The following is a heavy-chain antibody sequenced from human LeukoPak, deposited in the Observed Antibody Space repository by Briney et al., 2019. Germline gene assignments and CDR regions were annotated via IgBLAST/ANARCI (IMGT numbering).Heavy chain of an antibody. CDR1: GFTFADYA. D-gene: IGHD6-13*01. CDR3: AKEGGGSSWDWKFDY. Sequence: GGSLRLSCAASGFTFADYAMHWVRQAPGKGLEWVSGISWNSGSIDYADSVKGRFTISRDNAKNSLYLQMNSLRGEDTAFYYCAKEGGGSSWDWKFDYWGQGTLVTVSS. V-gene: IGHV3-9*01. CDR2: ISWNSGSI. J-gene: IGHJ4*02.